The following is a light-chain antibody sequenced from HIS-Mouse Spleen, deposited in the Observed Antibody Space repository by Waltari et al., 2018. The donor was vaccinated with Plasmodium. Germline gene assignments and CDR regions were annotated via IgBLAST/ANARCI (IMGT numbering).Light chain of an antibody. V-gene: IGLV3-27*01. J-gene: IGLJ3*02. Sequence: SYELTQPSSVSVSPGQTARITCSGDVLAKKYARWFQQKPGQAPVRVIYKDSERPSGIPERFSGSSSGTTVTLTISGAQVEDEADYYCYSAADNNRFGGGTKLTVL. CDR2: KDS. CDR3: YSAADNNR. CDR1: VLAKKY.